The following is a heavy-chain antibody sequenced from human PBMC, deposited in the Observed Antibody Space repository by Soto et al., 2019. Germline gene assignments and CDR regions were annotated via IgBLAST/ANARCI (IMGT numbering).Heavy chain of an antibody. CDR1: GYTFTSYA. Sequence: ASVKVSCKASGYTFTSYAMHWVRQAPGQRLEWMGWINAGNGNTKYSQKFQGRVTITRDTSASTAYMELSSLRSEDTAVYYCAREAYCSSTSCYSYMDVWGQGTTVTVSS. CDR2: INAGNGNT. CDR3: AREAYCSSTSCYSYMDV. V-gene: IGHV1-3*01. D-gene: IGHD2-2*01. J-gene: IGHJ6*03.